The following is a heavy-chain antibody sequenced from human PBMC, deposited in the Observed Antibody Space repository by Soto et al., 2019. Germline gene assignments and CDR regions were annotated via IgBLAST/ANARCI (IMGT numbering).Heavy chain of an antibody. Sequence: QVQLVQSGAEVKKPGSSVKVSCKASADTFNSYSLSWLRQAPGQRLEWMGGITPVVGTADYAQSFEDRLTITADDSTSTVYAELSSLRSDETAVYYCARSLEVTTVTNWFDPWGQGALVTVSS. J-gene: IGHJ5*02. CDR1: ADTFNSYS. CDR3: ARSLEVTTVTNWFDP. D-gene: IGHD4-17*01. V-gene: IGHV1-69*01. CDR2: ITPVVGTA.